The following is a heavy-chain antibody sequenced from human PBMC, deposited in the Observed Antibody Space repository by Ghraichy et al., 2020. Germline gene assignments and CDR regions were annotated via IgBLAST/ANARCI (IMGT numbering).Heavy chain of an antibody. CDR3: ARMPCGSTSCDHVFDI. V-gene: IGHV4-61*01. D-gene: IGHD2-2*01. CDR1: GDSVRSGSYY. J-gene: IGHJ3*02. Sequence: SETLSLTCTVSGDSVRSGSYYWSWIRQAPGKGLEWIGYTHNSGSANYNPSLKSRVTISIDTSKNQFSLRLISVTAADTAVYNCARMPCGSTSCDHVFDIWGQVTKVTVSS. CDR2: THNSGSA.